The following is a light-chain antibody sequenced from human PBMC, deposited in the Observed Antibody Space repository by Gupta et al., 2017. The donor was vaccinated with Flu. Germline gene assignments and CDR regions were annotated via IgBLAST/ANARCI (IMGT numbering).Light chain of an antibody. V-gene: IGLV2-14*01. Sequence: QSALTQPASVSGSPGQSITISCTGTSSDVGGYNYVSWYRQPPGKAPKLMIYEVTNRPSGVSNRFSGSKSGNTASLTISGLQAEDEADYFCGSYTTSSTWVFGGGTKLTVL. CDR3: GSYTTSSTWV. CDR2: EVT. CDR1: SSDVGGYNY. J-gene: IGLJ3*02.